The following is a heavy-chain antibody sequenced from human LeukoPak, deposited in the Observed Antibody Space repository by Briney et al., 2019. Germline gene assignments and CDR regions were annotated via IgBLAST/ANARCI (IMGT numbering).Heavy chain of an antibody. CDR1: GFTLSDFG. CDR2: ISSNSRTV. CDR3: AREVPAIRGYSSSWYPYYMDV. V-gene: IGHV3-48*01. D-gene: IGHD6-13*01. J-gene: IGHJ6*03. Sequence: GGSLRLSCAVSGFTLSDFGMNWVRQAPGKGLQWVSYISSNSRTVDYADSVKGRFTISRDNAKNSLYLQMNTLRAEDTAVYYCAREVPAIRGYSSSWYPYYMDVWGKGTTVTVSS.